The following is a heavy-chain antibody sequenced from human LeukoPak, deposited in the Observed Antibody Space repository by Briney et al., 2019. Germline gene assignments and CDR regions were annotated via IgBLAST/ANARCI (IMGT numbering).Heavy chain of an antibody. CDR3: AKHGSGRYFDY. CDR2: ISDSGGKT. Sequence: GGSLRLSCAASGFTFSTFSNYGMSWVRQAPGKGLEWVSAISDSGGKTYCADSMKGRFTISRDNSKNTLYLQMNSLRAEDTAVYYCAKHGSGRYFDYWGQGTLVTVSS. CDR1: GFTFSTFSNYG. J-gene: IGHJ4*02. D-gene: IGHD6-19*01. V-gene: IGHV3-23*01.